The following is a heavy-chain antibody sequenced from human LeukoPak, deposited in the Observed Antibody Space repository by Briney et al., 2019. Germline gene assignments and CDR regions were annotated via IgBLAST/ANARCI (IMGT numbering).Heavy chain of an antibody. D-gene: IGHD4-11*01. J-gene: IGHJ4*02. Sequence: SETLSLTCAVYGGSFSGYYWSWIRQPPGQGLEWIGEINHSGSTNYNPSLKSRVTISVDTSKNQFSLRLSSVTAADTAVYYCAADRLPDSFDYWGQGTLVTVSS. V-gene: IGHV4-34*01. CDR3: AADRLPDSFDY. CDR1: GGSFSGYY. CDR2: INHSGST.